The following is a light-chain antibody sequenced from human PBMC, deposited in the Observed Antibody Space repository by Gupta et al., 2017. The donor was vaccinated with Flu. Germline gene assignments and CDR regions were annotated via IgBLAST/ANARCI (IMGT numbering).Light chain of an antibody. Sequence: GDRVAITCRASQTISRSLAWYQQKSGKAPKLLIYAVYTLQTAVPSRFSGSGSGTEFTLTISSLQPEDFGIYYCQQYYPYPVTFGGGTRVEIK. V-gene: IGKV1-9*01. CDR3: QQYYPYPVT. CDR2: AVY. J-gene: IGKJ4*01. CDR1: QTISRS.